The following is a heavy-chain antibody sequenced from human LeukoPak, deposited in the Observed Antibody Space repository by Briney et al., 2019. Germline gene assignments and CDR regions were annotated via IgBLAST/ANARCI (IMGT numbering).Heavy chain of an antibody. J-gene: IGHJ6*02. D-gene: IGHD2/OR15-2a*01. CDR3: AKEGLSNSHPVYYYGMDV. Sequence: QPGGSLRLSCAASGFTFSSYGMHWVRQAPGKGLEWVAAISYDGSNKYYADSVKGRFTISRDNSKNTLYLQMNSLRAEDTAVYYCAKEGLSNSHPVYYYGMDVWGQGTTVTVSS. CDR2: ISYDGSNK. V-gene: IGHV3-30*18. CDR1: GFTFSSYG.